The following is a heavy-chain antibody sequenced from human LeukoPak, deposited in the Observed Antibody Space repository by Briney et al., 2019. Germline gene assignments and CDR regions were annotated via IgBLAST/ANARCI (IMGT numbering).Heavy chain of an antibody. V-gene: IGHV6-1*01. Sequence: SQTLSLTCSISGYSFSSKSAAWNWIRQSPSRGLEWLGRTYYRYKWYNDYAVSVKSRISINPDTYKNQFSLQLNSVTPEDTGVYYCARLGGGSPDYWGQGTLVTVSS. D-gene: IGHD2-15*01. J-gene: IGHJ4*02. CDR1: GYSFSSKSAA. CDR3: ARLGGGSPDY. CDR2: TYYRYKWYN.